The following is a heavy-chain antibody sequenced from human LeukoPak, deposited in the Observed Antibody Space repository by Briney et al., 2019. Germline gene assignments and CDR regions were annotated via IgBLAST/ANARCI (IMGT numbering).Heavy chain of an antibody. D-gene: IGHD6-13*01. V-gene: IGHV1-18*01. CDR2: IHIYRGNT. CDR1: GYSSTNYG. CDR3: ARDVGITVADSFDP. J-gene: IGHJ5*02. Sequence: ASVKVSCKASGYSSTNYGISWVRQAPGQGLEWMGWIHIYRGNTNHAQKFQGRVTMTTDTSTNTVYMEVRGLRSDDTAMYYCARDVGITVADSFDPWGQGALVTVSS.